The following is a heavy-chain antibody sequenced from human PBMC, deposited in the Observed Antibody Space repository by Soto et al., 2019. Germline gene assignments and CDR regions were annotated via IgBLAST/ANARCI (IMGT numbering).Heavy chain of an antibody. Sequence: QVQLVQSGAEVKKPGASVKVSCKASGYTFTNYAIHLVRQAPGQRLEWMGWINAGSGNTKYSQRFEGRVSITRDTSASTAYMEVSSLTSEDTAVYYCACEQQLATFQHWGQGTLVTVSS. CDR1: GYTFTNYA. CDR3: ACEQQLATFQH. V-gene: IGHV1-3*01. D-gene: IGHD6-13*01. CDR2: INAGSGNT. J-gene: IGHJ1*01.